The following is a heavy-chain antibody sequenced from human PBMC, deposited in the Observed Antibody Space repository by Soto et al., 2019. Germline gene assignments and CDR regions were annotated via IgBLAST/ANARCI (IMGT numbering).Heavy chain of an antibody. CDR3: ARQQWLVRSDAFDI. V-gene: IGHV1-8*01. Sequence: QVQLVQSGAEVKKPGASVKVSCKASGYTFTSYDINWVRQATGQGLEWMGWMNPNSGNTGYAQKFQGRVTMTRNTSISTAYMELSSLRSEDTAVYYCARQQWLVRSDAFDIWGQGTMVTVSS. D-gene: IGHD6-19*01. CDR1: GYTFTSYD. J-gene: IGHJ3*02. CDR2: MNPNSGNT.